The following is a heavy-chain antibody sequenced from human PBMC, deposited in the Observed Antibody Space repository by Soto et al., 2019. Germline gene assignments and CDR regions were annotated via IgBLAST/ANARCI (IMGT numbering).Heavy chain of an antibody. CDR1: GFTFSSYS. CDR3: ARDWGSGGLYCTNGVCHEGDY. CDR2: ISSSSSNI. Sequence: GGSLRLSCAASGFTFSSYSMNWVRQAPGKGLEWVSYISSSSSNIYYADSVKGRFTISRDNAKNSLYLQMNSLRDEDTAVYYFARDWGSGGLYCTNGVCHEGDYWGQGTLVTVSS. D-gene: IGHD2-8*01. J-gene: IGHJ4*02. V-gene: IGHV3-48*02.